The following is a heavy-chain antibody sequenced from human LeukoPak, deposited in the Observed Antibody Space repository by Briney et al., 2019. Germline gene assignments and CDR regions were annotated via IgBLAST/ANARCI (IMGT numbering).Heavy chain of an antibody. Sequence: GGSLRLSCTISGYFFPNAWLNWVRQAPGRGLEWVGRIKSNQDGGITDYAAPVQYRFTISRDDSKNTMYLQMNNLKTEDTAIYYCAKDGVGPTGDYWGQGTLVTVSS. V-gene: IGHV3-15*01. CDR1: GYFFPNAW. J-gene: IGHJ4*02. CDR2: IKSNQDGGIT. D-gene: IGHD1-26*01. CDR3: AKDGVGPTGDY.